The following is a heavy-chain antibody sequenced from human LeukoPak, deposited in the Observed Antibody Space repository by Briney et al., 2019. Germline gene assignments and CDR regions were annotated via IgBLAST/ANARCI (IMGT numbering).Heavy chain of an antibody. V-gene: IGHV4-39*07. CDR3: ARETARWKGFDP. D-gene: IGHD6-6*01. CDR1: GFSSKSSSYY. Sequence: SETLSLTCTVSGFSSKSSSYYWGWIRQPPGKGLEWIGSIYYSRSTYYKSSIKARVTISVDRSNNQFSLKLSSVTAADTAVYYCARETARWKGFDPWGQRTLVTLSS. CDR2: IYYSRST. J-gene: IGHJ5*02.